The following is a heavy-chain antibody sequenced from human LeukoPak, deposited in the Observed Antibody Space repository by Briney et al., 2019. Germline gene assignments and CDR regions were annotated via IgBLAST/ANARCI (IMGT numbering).Heavy chain of an antibody. CDR2: ISYDGRNE. J-gene: IGHJ4*02. CDR3: ARERGYSSSWYTF. V-gene: IGHV3-30*03. CDR1: GFTFSSSG. Sequence: PGGSLRLSCAASGFTFSSSGMHWVRQAPGKGLEWVSVISYDGRNEYYVDSVKGRFTISRDNSKNTLYLQMNSLRAEDTAVYYCARERGYSSSWYTFWGQGTLVSVSS. D-gene: IGHD6-13*01.